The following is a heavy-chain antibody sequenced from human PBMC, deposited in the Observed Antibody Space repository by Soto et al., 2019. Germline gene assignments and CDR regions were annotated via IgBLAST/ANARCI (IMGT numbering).Heavy chain of an antibody. CDR1: GGTFSSYA. V-gene: IGHV1-69*13. CDR3: AIQAKGHYDILTGPEPDAFDI. J-gene: IGHJ3*02. Sequence: SVKVSYKASGGTFSSYAISWVRQAPGQGLEWMGGIIPIFGTANYAQKLQGRVTITADESTSTAYMELSSLRSEDTAVYYCAIQAKGHYDILTGPEPDAFDIWGQGTMVTVSS. CDR2: IIPIFGTA. D-gene: IGHD3-9*01.